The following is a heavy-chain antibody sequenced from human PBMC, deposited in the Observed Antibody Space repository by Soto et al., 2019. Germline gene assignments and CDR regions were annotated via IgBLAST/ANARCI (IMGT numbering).Heavy chain of an antibody. CDR2: IYHSWST. CDR3: ARGEYSSSWVYYYYGMDV. V-gene: IGHV4-4*02. Sequence: SETLSLTCAVSGGSISSSNWWSWVRQPPGKGLEWIGEIYHSWSTNYNPTLKSRVTISVDKSKNQCYLKLSSVTAADTAVFYCARGEYSSSWVYYYYGMDVWGQGTTVT. J-gene: IGHJ6*02. CDR1: GGSISSSNW. D-gene: IGHD6-13*01.